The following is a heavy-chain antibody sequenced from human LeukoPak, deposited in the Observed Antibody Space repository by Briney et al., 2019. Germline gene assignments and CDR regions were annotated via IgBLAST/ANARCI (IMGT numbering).Heavy chain of an antibody. CDR1: GLTFSDYY. D-gene: IGHD3-22*01. Sequence: GGSLRLSCAASGLTFSDYYMSWIRQAPGKGLEWVSYISSSGNTIYYADSVKGRFTISRDNAKNSLYLQMNSLRAEDTAVYYCARAAYYYDSSGYYVYWGQGTLVTVSS. J-gene: IGHJ4*02. CDR2: ISSSGNTI. V-gene: IGHV3-11*04. CDR3: ARAAYYYDSSGYYVY.